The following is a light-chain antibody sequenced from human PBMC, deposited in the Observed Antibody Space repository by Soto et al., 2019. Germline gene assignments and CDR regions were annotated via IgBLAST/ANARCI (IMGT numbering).Light chain of an antibody. J-gene: IGKJ2*01. CDR2: YAS. CDR1: QSVSSSY. Sequence: EVVLTQSPGTLSLSPGEGATLSCRASQSVSSSYVAWYQQKPGQAPRLLMYYASTRATGIPQRFSGGGSGTDFTLTISRVEPEDFAVDYCQHQGTFGQGTKVEI. V-gene: IGKV3-20*01. CDR3: QHQGT.